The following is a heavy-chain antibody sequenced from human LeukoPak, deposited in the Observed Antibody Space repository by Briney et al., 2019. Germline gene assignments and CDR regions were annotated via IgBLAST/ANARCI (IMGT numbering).Heavy chain of an antibody. Sequence: PGGSLRLSCAASGFTFSSYGMHWVRQAPGKGLEWVAFIRYDGSNKYYADSVKGRFTISRDNSKNTLYLQMNSLRAEDTAVYYCAKDITLDRTYSTDDEAFDYWGQGTLVTVSS. V-gene: IGHV3-30*02. CDR2: IRYDGSNK. D-gene: IGHD6-13*01. J-gene: IGHJ4*02. CDR3: AKDITLDRTYSTDDEAFDY. CDR1: GFTFSSYG.